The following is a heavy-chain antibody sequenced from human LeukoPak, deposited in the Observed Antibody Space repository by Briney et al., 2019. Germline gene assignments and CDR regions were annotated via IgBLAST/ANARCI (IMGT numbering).Heavy chain of an antibody. D-gene: IGHD3-9*01. CDR2: ISGSGGST. CDR3: AKSSRYFDWLFLDY. Sequence: GGSLRLSCAASGFTFSSYAMSWVRQAPGKGLEWVSAISGSGGSTYYADSVKGRFTISRDNSKNTLYLQMNSLRAEDTAAYYCAKSSRYFDWLFLDYWGQGTLVTVSS. CDR1: GFTFSSYA. J-gene: IGHJ4*02. V-gene: IGHV3-23*01.